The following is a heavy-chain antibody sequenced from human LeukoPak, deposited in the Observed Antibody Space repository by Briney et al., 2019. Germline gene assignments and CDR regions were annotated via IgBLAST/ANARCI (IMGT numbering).Heavy chain of an antibody. CDR1: GFTFSNYW. J-gene: IGHJ4*02. CDR3: VLGKTDAYCGSTTCYTGPFDC. D-gene: IGHD2-2*02. CDR2: INKDGRAT. Sequence: GGSLRLSCAASGFTFSNYWMHWVRQAPGKGLVWVSRINKDGRATSYADSVKGRFTISRDNTKNTLFLHMNSLRVDDTAVCHCVLGKTDAYCGSTTCYTGPFDCWGQGAQVTVSS. V-gene: IGHV3-74*01.